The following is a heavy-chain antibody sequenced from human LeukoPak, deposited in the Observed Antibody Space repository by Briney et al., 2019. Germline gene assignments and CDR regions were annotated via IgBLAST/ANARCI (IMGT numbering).Heavy chain of an antibody. CDR3: ASSTEWEPIRDY. D-gene: IGHD1-26*01. V-gene: IGHV3-53*01. Sequence: GGSLRLSCAASGFTVSSDYMSWVRQAPGKRLEWVSVIYRDGTTYYAGSVKGRFTISRDDSKNTVYLQMNSLRAEDTAVFYCASSTEWEPIRDYWGPGTLVTVSS. CDR1: GFTVSSDY. J-gene: IGHJ4*02. CDR2: IYRDGTT.